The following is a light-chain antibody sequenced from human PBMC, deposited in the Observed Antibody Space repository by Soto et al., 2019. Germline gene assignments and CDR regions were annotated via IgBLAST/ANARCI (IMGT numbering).Light chain of an antibody. CDR2: LEGSGTY. J-gene: IGLJ3*02. Sequence: QPVLTQSSSASASLGSSVKLTCTLSSGHSSYIIAWHQQQPGKAPRYFMKLEGSGTYNKGSGVPDRFSDSSSGADRYLTISNLQFEDEADYYCETWDSNTRVFGGGTKLTVL. CDR3: ETWDSNTRV. CDR1: SGHSSYI. V-gene: IGLV4-60*02.